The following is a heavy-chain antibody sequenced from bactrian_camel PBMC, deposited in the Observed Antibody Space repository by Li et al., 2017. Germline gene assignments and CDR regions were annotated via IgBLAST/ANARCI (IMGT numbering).Heavy chain of an antibody. V-gene: IGHV3S1*01. D-gene: IGHD2*01. CDR1: GDTYTTYC. J-gene: IGHJ4*01. Sequence: HVQLVESGGDSGQAGGSLIPSCVASGDTYTTYCMGWFRQAPGKEREGVATSYTGGGTTAYADSVKGRFTISRDNAENTLYLQMDSLKPEDTAVYYCATGLLPYCSGVYCYTHYNYWGQGTQVTVS. CDR2: SYTGGGTT. CDR3: ATGLLPYCSGVYCYTHYNY.